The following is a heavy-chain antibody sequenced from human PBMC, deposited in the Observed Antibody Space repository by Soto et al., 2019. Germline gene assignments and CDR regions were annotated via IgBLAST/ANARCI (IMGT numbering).Heavy chain of an antibody. J-gene: IGHJ6*02. CDR1: GGSISSYS. CDR3: ARSGYDSSGYYVTPFYDYYGMDV. Sequence: QVQLQESGPGLVKPSETLSLTCTVSGGSISSYSWSWIRQPPGKGLEWIGYIYYSGSTNYNPSLKSRVTISVDTSKNQFSLKLSSVTATDTAVYYCARSGYDSSGYYVTPFYDYYGMDVWGQGTKVTVSS. CDR2: IYYSGST. D-gene: IGHD3-22*01. V-gene: IGHV4-59*01.